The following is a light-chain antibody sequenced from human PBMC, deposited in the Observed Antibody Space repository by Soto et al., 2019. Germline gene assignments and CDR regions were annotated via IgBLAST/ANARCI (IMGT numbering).Light chain of an antibody. CDR2: AAS. Sequence: DIQMAQSPSSLSASVGDRVTITCRASQSISSYLNWYQQRPGKAPKVLIYAASSLQSGVPSRFSGSGSGTDFTLTISSLQPEDCAAYYCQQTYSTPPTFGQGTKLEIK. V-gene: IGKV1-39*01. CDR1: QSISSY. CDR3: QQTYSTPPT. J-gene: IGKJ2*01.